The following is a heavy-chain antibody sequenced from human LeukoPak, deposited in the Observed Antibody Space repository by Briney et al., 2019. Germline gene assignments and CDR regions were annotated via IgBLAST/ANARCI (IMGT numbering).Heavy chain of an antibody. V-gene: IGHV3-73*01. CDR1: GFTFSGSA. Sequence: GGSLRLSCAASGFTFSGSAMHWARQASGKGLEWVGRIRSKANSYATAYAASVKGRFTISRDDSKNTAYLQMNSLKTEDTAVYYCTRPLSSTSVVPTLIRWGQGTLVTVSS. CDR2: IRSKANSYAT. CDR3: TRPLSSTSVVPTLIR. J-gene: IGHJ4*02. D-gene: IGHD2-2*01.